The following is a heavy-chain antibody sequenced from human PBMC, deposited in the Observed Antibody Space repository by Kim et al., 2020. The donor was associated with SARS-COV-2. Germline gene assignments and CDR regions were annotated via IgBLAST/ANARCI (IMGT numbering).Heavy chain of an antibody. D-gene: IGHD6-6*01. CDR3: ARDRGALYSSSLFGC. J-gene: IGHJ4*02. V-gene: IGHV3-30*04. Sequence: DPVKGRFTSSRDNSKHTRYLQTNSVRAEDTAVYYCARDRGALYSSSLFGCWGQGTLVTVSS.